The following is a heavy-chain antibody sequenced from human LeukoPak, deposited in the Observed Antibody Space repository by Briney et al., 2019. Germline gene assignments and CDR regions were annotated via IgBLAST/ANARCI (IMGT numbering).Heavy chain of an antibody. D-gene: IGHD3-10*01. V-gene: IGHV3-30*02. J-gene: IGHJ4*02. CDR1: GFTFNSYG. Sequence: GGSLRLSCAASGFTFNSYGMHWVRQAPGKGLEWVAFVRYDGTNKYYADSVKGRFTISSDNSKNTLYLQMNSLRAEDTAVYYCAKARGSGSYSYFFDYWGQGTLVTVSS. CDR2: VRYDGTNK. CDR3: AKARGSGSYSYFFDY.